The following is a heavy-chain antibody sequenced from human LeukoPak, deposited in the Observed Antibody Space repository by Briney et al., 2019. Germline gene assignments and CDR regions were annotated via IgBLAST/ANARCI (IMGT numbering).Heavy chain of an antibody. CDR1: GFTFSNAW. D-gene: IGHD2-15*01. V-gene: IGHV3-15*01. CDR2: IKSKTDGGTT. Sequence: GGSLRLSCAASGFTFSNAWMSWVREAPGKGLEWVGRIKSKTDGGTTDYAAPVKGRFTISRDDSKNTLYLQMNSLKTEDTAVYYCITDPFVLHLDYRGQGTLVTVSS. J-gene: IGHJ4*02. CDR3: ITDPFVLHLDY.